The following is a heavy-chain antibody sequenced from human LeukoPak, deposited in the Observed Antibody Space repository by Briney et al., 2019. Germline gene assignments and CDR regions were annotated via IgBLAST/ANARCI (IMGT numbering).Heavy chain of an antibody. J-gene: IGHJ4*02. V-gene: IGHV3-23*01. D-gene: IGHD3-10*01. CDR1: GFTFSSYA. CDR3: AKLVEEYYGSGSYLPFFDY. Sequence: GGSLRLSCAAPGFTFSSYAMSWVRQAPGKGLEWVSAISGSGGSTYYADSVKGRFTISRDNSKNTLYLQMNSLRAEDTAVYYCAKLVEEYYGSGSYLPFFDYWGQGTLVTVSS. CDR2: ISGSGGST.